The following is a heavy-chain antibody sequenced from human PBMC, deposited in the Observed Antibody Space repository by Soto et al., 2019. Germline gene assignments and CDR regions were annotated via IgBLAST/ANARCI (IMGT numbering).Heavy chain of an antibody. V-gene: IGHV1-69*12. D-gene: IGHD5-18*01. CDR3: AREPPYVATAMVSGAYAFDI. Sequence: QVQLVQSGAEVKKPGSSVKVSCKASGGTFSSYAISWVRQAPGQGLEWMGGIIPIFGTANYAQKFQGRVTITADESTSTAYMELSSLRSEDTAVYYCAREPPYVATAMVSGAYAFDIWGQGTMVTVSS. J-gene: IGHJ3*02. CDR1: GGTFSSYA. CDR2: IIPIFGTA.